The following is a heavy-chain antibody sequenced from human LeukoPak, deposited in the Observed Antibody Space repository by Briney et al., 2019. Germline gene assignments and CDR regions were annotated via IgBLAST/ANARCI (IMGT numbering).Heavy chain of an antibody. V-gene: IGHV3-23*01. CDR3: ARALLGGDAFDI. CDR2: ISGSGGST. CDR1: GFTFSSYA. Sequence: PRGSLRLSCAASGFTFSSYAMSWVRQAPGKGLEWVLAISGSGGSTYYADSVKGRFTISRDNSKNTLYLQMNSLRAEDTAVYYCARALLGGDAFDIWGQGTMVTVSS. J-gene: IGHJ3*02.